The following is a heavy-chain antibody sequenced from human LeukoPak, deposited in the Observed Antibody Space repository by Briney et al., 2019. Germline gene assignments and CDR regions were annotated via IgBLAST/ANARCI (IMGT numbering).Heavy chain of an antibody. CDR3: TTSFFIAVAGTYYMDV. J-gene: IGHJ6*03. D-gene: IGHD6-19*01. V-gene: IGHV3-15*01. CDR1: GFTFSNAW. Sequence: GGSLRLSCAASGFTFSNAWMSWVRQAPGKGLEWVGRIKSKTDGGTTDYAAPVKGRFTISRDGSKNTLYLQMNSLKTEDTAVYYCTTSFFIAVAGTYYMDVWGKGTTVTVSS. CDR2: IKSKTDGGTT.